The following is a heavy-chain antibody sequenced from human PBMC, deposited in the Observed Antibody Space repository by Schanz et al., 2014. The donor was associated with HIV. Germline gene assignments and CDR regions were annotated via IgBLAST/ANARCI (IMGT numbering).Heavy chain of an antibody. CDR1: GFTFDSYG. CDR3: AKDKSRHTYSSSSIFDP. D-gene: IGHD6-13*01. J-gene: IGHJ5*02. Sequence: QVQLVESGGGVVQPGRSLRLSCAASGFTFDSYGIHWVRQAPGKGLEWVAVISYDGTNKKFADSVKGRFTISRDNSKNTLYLQMKSLRPEDTAVYYCAKDKSRHTYSSSSIFDPWGQGTLVTVSS. CDR2: ISYDGTNK. V-gene: IGHV3-30*18.